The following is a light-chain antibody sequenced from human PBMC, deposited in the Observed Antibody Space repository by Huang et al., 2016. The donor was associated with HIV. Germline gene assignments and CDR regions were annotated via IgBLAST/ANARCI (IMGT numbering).Light chain of an antibody. CDR3: QQRSNWPHT. J-gene: IGKJ2*01. CDR2: DAS. V-gene: IGKV3-11*01. Sequence: EIVLTQSPATLSLSPGERATLSCRARQSVTNFISWHQQKPGQAPRLRIYDASNRAAGIPARFSGSGSGTDFTLTISSLEPEDSAVYYCQQRSNWPHTFGQGTKLEIK. CDR1: QSVTNF.